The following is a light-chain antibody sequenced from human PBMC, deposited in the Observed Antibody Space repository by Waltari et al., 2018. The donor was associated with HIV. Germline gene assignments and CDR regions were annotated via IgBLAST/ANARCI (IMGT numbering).Light chain of an antibody. J-gene: IGKJ1*01. CDR3: QQYYSTPT. V-gene: IGKV1-NL1*01. CDR1: QAISNS. Sequence: VGDSVTITCRASQAISNSLAWYQQKPGKAPKLLLYAASRLESGVPSSFSGGGTGTDYTLTISSLQPDHFATYYCQQYYSTPTFGQGTRVEIK. CDR2: AAS.